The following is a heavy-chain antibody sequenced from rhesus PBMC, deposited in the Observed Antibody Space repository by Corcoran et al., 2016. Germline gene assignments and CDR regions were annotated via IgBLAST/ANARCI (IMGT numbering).Heavy chain of an antibody. CDR2: VDPEDGEA. V-gene: IGHV1-111*02. CDR3: ATGVITPFDY. D-gene: IGHD3-16*01. Sequence: EVQLVQPGAEVKTPGASVKISCKASGYTFTDYYLHWMRQATGKGLEWMGRVDPEDGEAIHAQKFQDRVIITADTSTDTAYMELSSLRSEDTAVYYCATGVITPFDYWGQGVLVTVSS. CDR1: GYTFTDYY. J-gene: IGHJ4*01.